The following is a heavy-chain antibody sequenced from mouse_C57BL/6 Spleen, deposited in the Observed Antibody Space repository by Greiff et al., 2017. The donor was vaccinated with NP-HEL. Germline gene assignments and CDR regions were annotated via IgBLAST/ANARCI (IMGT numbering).Heavy chain of an antibody. CDR1: GFTFSSYA. CDR3: ARARMDY. V-gene: IGHV5-4*01. CDR2: ISAGGSYT. Sequence: EVQVVESGGGLVKPGGSLKLSCAASGFTFSSYAMSWVRQTPEQRLEWVATISAGGSYTYYPDNVKGRFTISRDNTKNNLYLQMSHLKSEDTAMYYCARARMDYWGQGTSVTVSS. J-gene: IGHJ4*01.